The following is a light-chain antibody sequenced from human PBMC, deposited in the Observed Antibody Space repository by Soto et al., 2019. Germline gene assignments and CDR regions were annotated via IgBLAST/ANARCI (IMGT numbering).Light chain of an antibody. CDR3: EQYDSRSPWT. V-gene: IGKV1-5*01. CDR2: DAS. CDR1: ESVTIW. J-gene: IGKJ1*01. Sequence: DIQLTQSPSSLSASVGDRVTITCRASESVTIWLAWYQQKPGKAPRLLIYDASTLEGGVPSRFSASGYGTEFTLTISSLQPDDFATYYCEQYDSRSPWTFGQGTKIEIK.